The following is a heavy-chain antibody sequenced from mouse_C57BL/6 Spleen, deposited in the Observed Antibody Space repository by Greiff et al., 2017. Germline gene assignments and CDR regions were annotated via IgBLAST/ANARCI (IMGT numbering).Heavy chain of an antibody. CDR1: GYTFTEYT. CDR2: FFPGSGSI. V-gene: IGHV1-62-2*01. J-gene: IGHJ4*01. Sequence: QVQLQPSGAELVKPGASVKLSCKASGYTFTEYTIHWVKLRFGQGLLWIGWFFPGSGSIKYNAKFKAKATLPADKSSSTVEMELSRVTSEDSAVYFCARHGAHSRNYAMDYWGKGTSVTVSS. CDR3: ARHGAHSRNYAMDY.